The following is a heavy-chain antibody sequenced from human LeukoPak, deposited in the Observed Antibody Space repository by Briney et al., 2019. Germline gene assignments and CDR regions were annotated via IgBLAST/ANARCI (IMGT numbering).Heavy chain of an antibody. J-gene: IGHJ4*02. V-gene: IGHV3-74*01. CDR3: VRDLGPGDY. CDR1: GLSFSSRW. D-gene: IGHD3-10*01. Sequence: GGSLRLSCAASGLSFSSRWMHWVRQAPGKGLVWVSRINSDGIITTYADSVRGRFTISRDNAKNTLYLQMNSLRDEDTAVYYCVRDLGPGDYWGQGTLVTVSA. CDR2: INSDGIIT.